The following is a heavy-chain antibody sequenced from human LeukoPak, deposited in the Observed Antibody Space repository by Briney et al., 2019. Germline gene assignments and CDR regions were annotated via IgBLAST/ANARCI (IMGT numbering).Heavy chain of an antibody. CDR3: AREVGAVVPAAMVIGGGYYFDY. V-gene: IGHV3-21*01. CDR2: ISSSSSYI. J-gene: IGHJ4*02. D-gene: IGHD2-2*01. CDR1: GFTFSSYS. Sequence: PGGSLRLSCAASGFTFSSYSMNWVRQAPGKGLEWVSSISSSSSYIYYADSVKGRFTISRDNAKNSLYLQMNSLRAEGTAVYYCAREVGAVVPAAMVIGGGYYFDYWGQGTLVTVSS.